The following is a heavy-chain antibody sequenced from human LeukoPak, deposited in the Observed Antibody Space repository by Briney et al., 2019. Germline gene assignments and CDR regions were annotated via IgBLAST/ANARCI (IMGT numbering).Heavy chain of an antibody. J-gene: IGHJ4*02. CDR3: ARADYYDSSGYITVDPPFDY. CDR1: GYTFTGYY. CDR2: INTNSGGT. D-gene: IGHD3-22*01. Sequence: DSVKVSCKASGYTFTGYYMHWVRQAPGQGLEWMGWINTNSGGTNYAQKFQGRVTMTRDTSISTAYMELSRLRSDDTAVYYCARADYYDSSGYITVDPPFDYWGQGTLVTVSS. V-gene: IGHV1-2*02.